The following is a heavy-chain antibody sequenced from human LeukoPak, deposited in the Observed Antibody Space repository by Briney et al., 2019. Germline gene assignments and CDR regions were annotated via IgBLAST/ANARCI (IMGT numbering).Heavy chain of an antibody. CDR3: ARARLVRGPVTPLYYFDY. Sequence: ASVKVSCKASGSTFTTYVINWVRQATGQGLEWMGWMNPNSANTGYAQKFQGRVTITRNTSISTAYMELNSLRSDDTAVYYCARARLVRGPVTPLYYFDYWGQGVLVTVSS. CDR2: MNPNSANT. J-gene: IGHJ4*02. CDR1: GSTFTTYV. V-gene: IGHV1-8*01. D-gene: IGHD2-8*02.